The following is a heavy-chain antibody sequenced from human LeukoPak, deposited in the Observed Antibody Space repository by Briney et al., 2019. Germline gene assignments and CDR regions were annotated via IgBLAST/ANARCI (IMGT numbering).Heavy chain of an antibody. V-gene: IGHV4-59*11. Sequence: SETLSLTCTVCGGSISGHFWSWLRQPPGKGLEWIGFVSYSGDTNYSPSFNGRVTISLDTSKSQFSLNLNSVTAADTAVYFCARGGASSRYFGYWGQGTLVTVSS. J-gene: IGHJ4*02. CDR1: GGSISGHF. CDR3: ARGGASSRYFGY. CDR2: VSYSGDT. D-gene: IGHD1-26*01.